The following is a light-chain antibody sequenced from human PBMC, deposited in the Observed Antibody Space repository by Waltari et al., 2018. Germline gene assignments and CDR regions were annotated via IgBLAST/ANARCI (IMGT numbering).Light chain of an antibody. J-gene: IGKJ2*01. CDR1: QSVLYSSKNKNN. CDR3: QQYYSTPYT. Sequence: DIVMTQSPDSLAVSLGERATINYKSSQSVLYSSKNKNNLAWYQQKQRQPPELLIYWASTRESGVPDRFSGSGSGTDFPLTISSLQAEDVAVYYCQQYYSTPYTFGQGTNLEIK. V-gene: IGKV4-1*01. CDR2: WAS.